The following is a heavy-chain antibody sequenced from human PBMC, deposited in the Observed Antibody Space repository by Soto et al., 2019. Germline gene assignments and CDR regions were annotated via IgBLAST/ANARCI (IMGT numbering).Heavy chain of an antibody. Sequence: PGGSLRLSCVASGFTLSNHWMHLVRQAPGKGLEWVSHINTDGTITSYADSVEGRFTISRDNAKNALYLEMSSLRADDTAVYFCSRVEGRYCSSASCYTDYWGEGTLVTVSS. CDR2: INTDGTIT. CDR1: GFTLSNHW. J-gene: IGHJ4*02. CDR3: SRVEGRYCSSASCYTDY. V-gene: IGHV3-74*01. D-gene: IGHD2-2*02.